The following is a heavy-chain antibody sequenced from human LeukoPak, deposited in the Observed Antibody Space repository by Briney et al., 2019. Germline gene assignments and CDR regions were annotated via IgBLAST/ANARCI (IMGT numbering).Heavy chain of an antibody. V-gene: IGHV1-69*06. J-gene: IGHJ4*02. CDR3: ARTVAGIGYFDY. D-gene: IGHD6-19*01. Sequence: SVKVSCKASGGTFSSYAISWVRQAPGQGLEWMGGIIPIFGTADYAQKFQGRVTITADKSTSTAYMELSSLRSEDTAVYYCARTVAGIGYFDYWGQGTLVTVSS. CDR1: GGTFSSYA. CDR2: IIPIFGTA.